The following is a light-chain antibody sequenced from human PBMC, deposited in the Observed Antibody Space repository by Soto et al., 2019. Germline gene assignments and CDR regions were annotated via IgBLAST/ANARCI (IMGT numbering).Light chain of an antibody. CDR3: QQYDSSPIT. V-gene: IGKV3-20*01. CDR2: GAS. CDR1: QSVSSSY. J-gene: IGKJ5*01. Sequence: EIVLTQSPCTLSLSPGERATLSWWASQSVSSSYLAWYQQKHGQAPRLLIYGASNRATGIPARFSGSGYGTDFNLTISRLEPEDFAVYYCQQYDSSPITFGQGTRLEIK.